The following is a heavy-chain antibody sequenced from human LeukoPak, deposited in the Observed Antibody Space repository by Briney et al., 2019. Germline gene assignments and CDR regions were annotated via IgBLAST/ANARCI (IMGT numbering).Heavy chain of an antibody. V-gene: IGHV3-7*01. J-gene: IGHJ6*03. CDR1: GFTFSSYS. Sequence: GGSLRLSCAAPGFTFSSYSMNWVRQAPGKGLEWVANIKQDVSEKYYVDSVKGRFTISRDNAKNSLYLQMNSLRAEDTAVYYCARVQRKYQLPRLNDYDYMDVWGKGTTVTISS. CDR3: ARVQRKYQLPRLNDYDYMDV. D-gene: IGHD2-2*01. CDR2: IKQDVSEK.